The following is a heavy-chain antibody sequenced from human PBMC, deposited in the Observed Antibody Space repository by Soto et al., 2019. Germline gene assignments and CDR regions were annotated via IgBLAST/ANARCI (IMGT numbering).Heavy chain of an antibody. J-gene: IGHJ4*02. V-gene: IGHV1-18*01. Sequence: ASVKVSCKASGYTITSYGISWVRQAPRQRLEWMGWISAYNGNTNNAQKLQGRVTMTTDTSTNTAYMELRSLRSEDTAVYYCVREGGYGLLVYWGQGTLVTVSS. CDR1: GYTITSYG. D-gene: IGHD5-18*01. CDR3: VREGGYGLLVY. CDR2: ISAYNGNT.